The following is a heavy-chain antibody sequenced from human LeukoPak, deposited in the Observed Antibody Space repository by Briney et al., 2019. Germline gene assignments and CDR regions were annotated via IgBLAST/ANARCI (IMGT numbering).Heavy chain of an antibody. V-gene: IGHV4-59*08. D-gene: IGHD4/OR15-4a*01. CDR1: GESISDYY. CDR2: ISYTGKV. Sequence: KSSDTLSLTCTVSGESISDYYWSWIQQSTLRGLEGIGYISYTGKVNYNHSLKSRLTISLDTSKNKFSLKLSSVTAADTAVYLCARHAYYDTDGYHKDGVDFFDYWGQGSLVTVSS. CDR3: ARHAYYDTDGYHKDGVDFFDY. J-gene: IGHJ4*02.